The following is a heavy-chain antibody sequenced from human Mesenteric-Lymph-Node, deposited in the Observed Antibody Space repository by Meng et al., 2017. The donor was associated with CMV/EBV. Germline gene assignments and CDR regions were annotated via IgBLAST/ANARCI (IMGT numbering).Heavy chain of an antibody. D-gene: IGHD1-7*01. J-gene: IGHJ4*02. Sequence: GESLKISCAASGFTVSSNYMSWVRQAPGKGLEWVSVIYSGGSTYYADSVKGRFTISRDNAKNSLYLQMNSLRAEDTAVYYCARDLANWNYVVGYFDYWGQGTLVTVSS. V-gene: IGHV3-66*01. CDR1: GFTVSSNY. CDR3: ARDLANWNYVVGYFDY. CDR2: IYSGGST.